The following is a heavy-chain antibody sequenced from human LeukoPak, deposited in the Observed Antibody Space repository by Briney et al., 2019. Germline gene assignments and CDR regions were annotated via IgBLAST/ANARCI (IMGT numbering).Heavy chain of an antibody. CDR3: ARVYSSGHWYFDL. V-gene: IGHV3-7*04. CDR2: IKQDGSEK. Sequence: PGGSLRLSCAASGFTFSSYWMSWVRQAPGKGLEWVANIKQDGSEKYYVDSVKGRFTISRDNAKNSLYLQMNSVRAEDTAVYYCARVYSSGHWYFDLWGRGTLVTVSS. D-gene: IGHD6-19*01. J-gene: IGHJ2*01. CDR1: GFTFSSYW.